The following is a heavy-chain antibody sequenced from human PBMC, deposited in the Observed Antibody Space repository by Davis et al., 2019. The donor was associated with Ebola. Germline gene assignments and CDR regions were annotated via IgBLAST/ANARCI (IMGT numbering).Heavy chain of an antibody. V-gene: IGHV4-30-4*01. CDR3: ARASGGSFDY. D-gene: IGHD2-15*01. Sequence: LRLSCTVSGGSISSGDYYWSWIRQPPGKGLEWIGYIYYSGSTYYNPSLKSRVTISVDTSKNQFSLKLSSVTAADTAVYYCARASGGSFDYWGQGTLVTVSS. CDR2: IYYSGST. J-gene: IGHJ4*02. CDR1: GGSISSGDYY.